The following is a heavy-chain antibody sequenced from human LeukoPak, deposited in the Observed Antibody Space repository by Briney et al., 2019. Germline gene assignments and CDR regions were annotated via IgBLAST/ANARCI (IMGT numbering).Heavy chain of an antibody. D-gene: IGHD6-19*01. CDR2: ISYDGSNK. V-gene: IGHV3-30*03. CDR1: GFTFSSYG. CDR3: AREAGQWLANFDY. Sequence: GGSLRLSCAASGFTFSSYGMHWVRQAPGKGLEWVAVISYDGSNKYYADSVKGRFTISRDNSKNTLYLQMNSLRAEDTAVYYCAREAGQWLANFDYWGQGTLVTVSS. J-gene: IGHJ4*02.